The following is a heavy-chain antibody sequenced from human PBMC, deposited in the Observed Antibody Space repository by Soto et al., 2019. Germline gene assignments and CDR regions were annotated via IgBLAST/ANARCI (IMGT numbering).Heavy chain of an antibody. CDR1: GYTFTSYF. CDR3: ARDTVSNYYDSSGSADAFDT. D-gene: IGHD3-22*01. V-gene: IGHV1-46*03. J-gene: IGHJ3*02. CDR2: INPSGGST. Sequence: ASVKVSCKASGYTFTSYFMHWVRQAPGQGLEWMGIINPSGGSTSYAQKFQGRVTMTRDTSTSTVYMELSSLRSEDTAVYYCARDTVSNYYDSSGSADAFDTWGQGTMVTVS.